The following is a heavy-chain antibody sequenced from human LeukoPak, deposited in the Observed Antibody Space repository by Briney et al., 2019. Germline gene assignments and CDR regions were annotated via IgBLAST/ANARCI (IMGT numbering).Heavy chain of an antibody. V-gene: IGHV1-2*02. CDR1: GYIFTGYY. D-gene: IGHD5-12*01. Sequence: GASVKVSCKASGYIFTGYYMHWVRQAPGQGLEWMGWINPNSGDTNCTQRFQGRVTMTRDTSISTAYMEMSRLTSDDTAVYYCARGSGYDFRAFDIWGQGTLVAASS. J-gene: IGHJ3*02. CDR3: ARGSGYDFRAFDI. CDR2: INPNSGDT.